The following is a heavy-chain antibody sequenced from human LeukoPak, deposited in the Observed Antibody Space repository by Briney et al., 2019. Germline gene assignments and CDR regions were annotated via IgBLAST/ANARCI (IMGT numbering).Heavy chain of an antibody. J-gene: IGHJ3*02. CDR1: GGSISSGSYY. D-gene: IGHD3-22*01. V-gene: IGHV4-61*02. Sequence: PSQTLSLTCTVSGGSISSGSYYWSWIRQPAGKGLEWIGRIYTSGSTNYNPSLKSRVTISVDTSKNQFSPKLSSVTAADTAVYYCARSPIGYYPPDAFDIWGQGTTVTVSS. CDR3: ARSPIGYYPPDAFDI. CDR2: IYTSGST.